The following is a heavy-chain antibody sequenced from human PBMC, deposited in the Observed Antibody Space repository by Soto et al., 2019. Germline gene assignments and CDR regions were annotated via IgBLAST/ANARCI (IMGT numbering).Heavy chain of an antibody. CDR1: GGTFSSYP. J-gene: IGHJ6*02. CDR3: ARGSVDFWSGYYSQNYYYYGMDG. CDR2: IIPIFGTA. Sequence: QVQLVQSGAEVKKPGSSVKVSCKASGGTFSSYPISWVRQAPGQGLEWMGGIIPIFGTANYAQKFQGRVTITADESTSTANMELSSLRSEDTAVYYCARGSVDFWSGYYSQNYYYYGMDGWGQGTTVTVSS. V-gene: IGHV1-69*01. D-gene: IGHD3-3*01.